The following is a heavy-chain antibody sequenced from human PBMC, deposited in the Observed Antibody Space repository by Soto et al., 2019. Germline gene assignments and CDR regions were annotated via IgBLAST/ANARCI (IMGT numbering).Heavy chain of an antibody. D-gene: IGHD2-2*01. J-gene: IGHJ6*02. Sequence: ETLSLTCTVSGDSFSTSSFYWGWIRQTPGKGLEWIGSIDYGGSTYYSPSLQSRVTMSVDTPKNQFSLKLSSVTAADTAIYYCAKDIVLVPAVPTFYYHYGMDVWGQGTTVS. CDR2: IDYGGST. CDR1: GDSFSTSSFY. CDR3: AKDIVLVPAVPTFYYHYGMDV. V-gene: IGHV4-39*01.